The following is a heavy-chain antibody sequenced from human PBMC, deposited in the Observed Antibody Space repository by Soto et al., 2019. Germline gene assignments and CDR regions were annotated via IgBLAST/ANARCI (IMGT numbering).Heavy chain of an antibody. J-gene: IGHJ6*02. Sequence: SETLSLTCTVSGGSISSSSYYWGWIRQPPGKGLEWIGSIYYSGSTYYNPSLKSRVTISVDTSKNQFSLKLSSVTAADTAVYYCARQLHGDYLRYYYGMDVWGQGTTVTVSS. CDR3: ARQLHGDYLRYYYGMDV. CDR2: IYYSGST. D-gene: IGHD4-17*01. CDR1: GGSISSSSYY. V-gene: IGHV4-39*01.